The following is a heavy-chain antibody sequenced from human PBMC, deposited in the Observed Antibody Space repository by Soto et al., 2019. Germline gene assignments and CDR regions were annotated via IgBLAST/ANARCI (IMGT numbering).Heavy chain of an antibody. V-gene: IGHV5-10-1*01. Sequence: PGESLKTSCKGAGYSLAGYWITWVRQKPGKGLEWMGRIDPSDSQTYYSPSFRGHVTISVTKSITTVFLQWSSLRASDTAMYYCARQIYDSDTGPNFQYYFDSWGQGTPVTVSS. CDR3: ARQIYDSDTGPNFQYYFDS. CDR2: IDPSDSQT. J-gene: IGHJ4*02. CDR1: GYSLAGYW. D-gene: IGHD3-22*01.